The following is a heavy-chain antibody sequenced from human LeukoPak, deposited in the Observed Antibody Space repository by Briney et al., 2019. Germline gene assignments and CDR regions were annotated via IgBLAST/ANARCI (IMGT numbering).Heavy chain of an antibody. CDR3: ARHGGRYCSSTSCPGLAFDI. CDR1: GYSISSGYY. CDR2: IYHIGST. J-gene: IGHJ3*02. Sequence: SETLSLTCAVSGYSISSGYYWGWIRQPPGKGLEWIGSIYHIGSTYYNPSLKSRVTISVDTSKNQFSLKLSSVTAADTAVYYCARHGGRYCSSTSCPGLAFDIWGQGTMVTVSS. D-gene: IGHD2-2*01. V-gene: IGHV4-38-2*01.